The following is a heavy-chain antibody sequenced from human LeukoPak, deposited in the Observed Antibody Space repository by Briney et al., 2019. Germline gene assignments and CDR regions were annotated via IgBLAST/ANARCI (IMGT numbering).Heavy chain of an antibody. CDR2: ISGSGGST. J-gene: IGHJ4*02. Sequence: PGGSLRLSCAASGFTFSSYSMNWVRQAPGKGLEWVSAISGSGGSTYYADSVKGRFTISRDNSKNTLYLQMNSLRAEDTAVYYCAKHYSSGWWVFDYWGQGTLVTVSS. V-gene: IGHV3-23*01. CDR3: AKHYSSGWWVFDY. D-gene: IGHD6-19*01. CDR1: GFTFSSYS.